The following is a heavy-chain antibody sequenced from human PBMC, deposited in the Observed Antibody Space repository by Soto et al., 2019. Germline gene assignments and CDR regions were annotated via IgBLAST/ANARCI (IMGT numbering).Heavy chain of an antibody. CDR3: ARDPSTPYWRGPEAH. J-gene: IGHJ4*02. CDR1: GFNFNRFA. V-gene: IGHV3-30*09. D-gene: IGHD2-21*01. CDR2: ISYDGNNE. Sequence: QVQMVESGGGLVQPGRSLRLTCTASGFNFNRFAIHWVRQAPGKGLEWVAVISYDGNNEYVAVPLRDRFAISRDNSQNPVFLQIDDVRVEDTARYYCARDPSTPYWRGPEAHWGQGSMVIVSS.